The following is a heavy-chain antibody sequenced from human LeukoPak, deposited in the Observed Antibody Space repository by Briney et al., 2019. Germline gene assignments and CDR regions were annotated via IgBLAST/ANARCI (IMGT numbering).Heavy chain of an antibody. CDR3: ARQDGNSKYYFDY. CDR2: IYPGDSDT. J-gene: IGHJ4*02. V-gene: IGHV5-51*01. D-gene: IGHD1-1*01. Sequence: GESLKIPCKGSGYSFTYYWIGWVRQMPGKGLEWMGIIYPGDSDTRYRPSFQGQVTISVDKSISTAYLQWSSLKASDTAMYYCARQDGNSKYYFDYWGQGTLVTVSS. CDR1: GYSFTYYW.